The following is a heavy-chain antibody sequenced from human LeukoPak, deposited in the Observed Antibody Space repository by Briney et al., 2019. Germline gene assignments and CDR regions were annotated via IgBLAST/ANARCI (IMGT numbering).Heavy chain of an antibody. Sequence: ASVKVSCKASGYTFTSYDINWVRQATGQGLEWMGWMNPNSGNTGYAQKFQGRVTMTRDTSISTAYMELSRLRSDDTAVYYCAGTKDCSSTSCYDYYYYYYMDVWGKGTTVTVSS. CDR1: GYTFTSYD. CDR2: MNPNSGNT. CDR3: AGTKDCSSTSCYDYYYYYYMDV. J-gene: IGHJ6*03. D-gene: IGHD2-2*01. V-gene: IGHV1-8*01.